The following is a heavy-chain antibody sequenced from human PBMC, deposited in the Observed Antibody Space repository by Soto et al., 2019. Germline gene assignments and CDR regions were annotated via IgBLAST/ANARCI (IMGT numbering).Heavy chain of an antibody. D-gene: IGHD2-15*01. Sequence: SETLSLTCTVSGGSISSYYWSWIRQPPGKGLEWIGYIYYSGSTNYNPSLKSRVTISVDTSKNQFSLKLSSVTAADTAVYYCARVMINSGGSPPTSDYWGQGTLVTVSS. CDR3: ARVMINSGGSPPTSDY. CDR1: GGSISSYY. J-gene: IGHJ4*02. CDR2: IYYSGST. V-gene: IGHV4-59*12.